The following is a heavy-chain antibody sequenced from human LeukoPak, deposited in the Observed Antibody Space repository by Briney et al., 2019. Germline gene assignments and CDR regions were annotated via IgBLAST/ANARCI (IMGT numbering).Heavy chain of an antibody. CDR2: ISTTTGYT. V-gene: IGHV3-11*05. Sequence: GSLRLSCAASGFSFSDYYMGWIRQPPGKGLEWVPYISTTTGYTNYADSVKGRFRISRDNAKNSLSLQMNSLRAEDTALYYCARARLATGYYFDCWGQGTLVTVSS. D-gene: IGHD3-9*01. CDR3: ARARLATGYYFDC. J-gene: IGHJ4*02. CDR1: GFSFSDYY.